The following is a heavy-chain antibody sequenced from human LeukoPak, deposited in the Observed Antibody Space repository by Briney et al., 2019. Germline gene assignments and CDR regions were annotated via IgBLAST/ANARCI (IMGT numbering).Heavy chain of an antibody. CDR3: ARYYYDSSGYPYYFDY. J-gene: IGHJ4*02. CDR1: GFTVSSNY. CDR2: IYSGGST. V-gene: IGHV3-53*01. Sequence: GGPLRLSCAASGFTVSSNYMSWVRQAPGKGLEWVSVIYSGGSTYYADSVKGRFTISRDNSKNTLYLQMNSLRAEDTAVYYCARYYYDSSGYPYYFDYWGQGTLVTVSS. D-gene: IGHD3-22*01.